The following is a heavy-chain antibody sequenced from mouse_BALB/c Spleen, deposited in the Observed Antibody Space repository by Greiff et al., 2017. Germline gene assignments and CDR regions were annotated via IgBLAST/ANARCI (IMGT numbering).Heavy chain of an antibody. J-gene: IGHJ3*01. CDR3: ARSGDGYDGAWFAY. D-gene: IGHD2-2*01. CDR2: ISYSGST. Sequence: EVQLLESGPGLVKPSQSLSLTCTVTGYSITSDYAWNWIRLFPGNKLEWMGYISYSGSTSYNPSLKSRISITRDTSKNQFFLQLNSVTTEDTATYYCARSGDGYDGAWFAYWGQGTLVTVSA. V-gene: IGHV3-2*02. CDR1: GYSITSDYA.